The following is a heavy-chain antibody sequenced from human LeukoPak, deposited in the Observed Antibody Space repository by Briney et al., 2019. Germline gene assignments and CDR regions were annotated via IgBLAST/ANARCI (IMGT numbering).Heavy chain of an antibody. J-gene: IGHJ5*02. CDR2: IWYDGSNK. V-gene: IGHV3-33*08. CDR3: AREGASSSWYSGDWFDP. Sequence: GGSLRLSCAASGFTFSESWMSWVRQAPGKGLEWVAVIWYDGSNKYYADSVKGRFTISRDNSKNTLYLQMNSLRAEDTAVYYCAREGASSSWYSGDWFDPWGQGTLVTVSS. CDR1: GFTFSESW. D-gene: IGHD6-13*01.